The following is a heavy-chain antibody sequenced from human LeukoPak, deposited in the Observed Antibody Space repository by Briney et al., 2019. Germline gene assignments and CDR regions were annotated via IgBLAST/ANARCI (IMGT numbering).Heavy chain of an antibody. V-gene: IGHV3-15*01. CDR1: GFTFSNAW. D-gene: IGHD5-12*01. J-gene: IGHJ4*02. Sequence: GGSLRLSCTASGFTFSNAWMNWVRQAPGKGLEWVGRIKTKGEGETTGFAAPVKGRFTMSRDDSKNTLYLQMNSLKIEDTAIYYCTSGVATTNDYWGQGTLVTVSS. CDR2: IKTKGEGETT. CDR3: TSGVATTNDY.